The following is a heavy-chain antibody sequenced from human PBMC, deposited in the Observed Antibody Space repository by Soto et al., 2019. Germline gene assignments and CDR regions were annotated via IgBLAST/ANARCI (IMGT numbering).Heavy chain of an antibody. D-gene: IGHD6-19*01. V-gene: IGHV3-30-3*01. Sequence: QVQLVESGGGVVQPGRSLRLSCAASGFTFSSYAMHWVRQAPGKGLEWVAVISYDGSNKYYADSVKGRFTISRDNSKNTLYLQMNSLRAEDTAVYYCASLAVAGTYYCYGMDVWGQGTTVTVSS. CDR2: ISYDGSNK. J-gene: IGHJ6*02. CDR1: GFTFSSYA. CDR3: ASLAVAGTYYCYGMDV.